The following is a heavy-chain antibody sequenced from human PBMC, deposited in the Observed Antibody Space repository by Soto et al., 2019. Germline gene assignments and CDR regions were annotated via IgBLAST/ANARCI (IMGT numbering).Heavy chain of an antibody. D-gene: IGHD4-17*01. Sequence: QVQLVQSGAEVKKPGSSVKISFKASGGTFSSYAINWVRHAPGQGLEWMGGLIPIFDTANYSQKFQGRVTITADESTSTAYMELSRLRSEDTAVYYCARDRRDGDKYYFDYWGQGTLVTVSS. CDR2: LIPIFDTA. J-gene: IGHJ4*02. CDR3: ARDRRDGDKYYFDY. V-gene: IGHV1-69*01. CDR1: GGTFSSYA.